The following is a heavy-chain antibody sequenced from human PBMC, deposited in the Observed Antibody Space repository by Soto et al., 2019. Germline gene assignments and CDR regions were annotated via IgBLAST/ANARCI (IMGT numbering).Heavy chain of an antibody. CDR1: GFTFSSYA. CDR3: AKDRDDILTGFDY. Sequence: EVQLLESGGGLVQPGGSLRLSCAASGFTFSSYAMSWVRQAPGKGLEWVSAISGSGGSTYYAGSVKGRFTISRDNSKNTLYLQMNSLRAEDTAVYYCAKDRDDILTGFDYWGQGTLVTVSS. D-gene: IGHD3-9*01. V-gene: IGHV3-23*01. CDR2: ISGSGGST. J-gene: IGHJ4*02.